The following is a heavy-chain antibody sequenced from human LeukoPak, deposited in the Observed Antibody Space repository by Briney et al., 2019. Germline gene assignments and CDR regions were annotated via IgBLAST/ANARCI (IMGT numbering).Heavy chain of an antibody. V-gene: IGHV1-8*01. Sequence: ASVKVSCKASGYTFTSYDINWVRQATGQGLEWMGWMNPNSGNTGYAQKFQGRVTMTRNTSISTAHMELSSLRPEDTAVYYCARHGIGSSFDYYYYYMDVWGKGTTVTVSS. D-gene: IGHD6-13*01. J-gene: IGHJ6*03. CDR2: MNPNSGNT. CDR3: ARHGIGSSFDYYYYYMDV. CDR1: GYTFTSYD.